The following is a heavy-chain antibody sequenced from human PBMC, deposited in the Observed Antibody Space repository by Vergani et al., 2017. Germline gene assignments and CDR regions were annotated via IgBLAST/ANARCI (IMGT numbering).Heavy chain of an antibody. CDR3: ARSQLHSGAYYDFWSGIPTHFDY. V-gene: IGHV4-39*07. D-gene: IGHD3-3*01. CDR1: GGSISSSSYY. CDR2: IYYSGST. Sequence: QLQLQESGPGLVKPSETLSLTCTVSGGSISSSSYYWGWIRQPPGKGLEWIGSIYYSGSTYYNPSLKSRVTISVDTSKNQFSLKLSSVAAADTAVYYCARSQLHSGAYYDFWSGIPTHFDYWGQGTLVTVS. J-gene: IGHJ4*02.